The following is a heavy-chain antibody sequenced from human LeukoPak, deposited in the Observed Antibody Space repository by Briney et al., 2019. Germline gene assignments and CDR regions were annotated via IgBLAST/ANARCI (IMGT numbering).Heavy chain of an antibody. Sequence: PGGSLRLSCAASGFTFSSYWLSGVRQPPGKGREGWANINQDGSEKSYVDSVKGRFTISRDNAKNSLYLQMNSLRAEDTAVFYCARAAYDYGDYRNWFDPWGQGTLVTVSS. CDR2: INQDGSEK. CDR1: GFTFSSYW. CDR3: ARAAYDYGDYRNWFDP. J-gene: IGHJ5*02. V-gene: IGHV3-7*01. D-gene: IGHD4-17*01.